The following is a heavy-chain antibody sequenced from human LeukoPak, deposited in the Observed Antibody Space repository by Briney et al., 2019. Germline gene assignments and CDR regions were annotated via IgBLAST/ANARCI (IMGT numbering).Heavy chain of an antibody. CDR3: ARSLRYFDLAPFDY. V-gene: IGHV4-59*01. Sequence: SETLSLTCTVSGGSISSYYWSWIRQPPGKGLEGSGYIYYSGSTNYNPSLKSRVTISVDTSKNQFSLKLSSVTAADTAVYYCARSLRYFDLAPFDYWGQGTLVTVSS. CDR1: GGSISSYY. D-gene: IGHD3-9*01. CDR2: IYYSGST. J-gene: IGHJ4*02.